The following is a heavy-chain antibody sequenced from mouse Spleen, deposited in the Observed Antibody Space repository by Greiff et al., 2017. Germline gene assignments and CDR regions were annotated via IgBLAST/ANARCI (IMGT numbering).Heavy chain of an antibody. J-gene: IGHJ3*01. V-gene: IGHV2S3*01. CDR1: GFPLTSYE. D-gene: IGHD4-1*01. CDR2: IWTGGST. CDR3: VRCDGSLGFHY. Sequence: QVQLKESGPGLVAPSQSLFITCTVSGFPLTSYEINWVRQPPGKGLEWLGVIWTGGSTNYNSALISRLSISKENSKSVVFLKMNSMQADDTAIYYCVRCDGSLGFHYWGQGTLVTVSA.